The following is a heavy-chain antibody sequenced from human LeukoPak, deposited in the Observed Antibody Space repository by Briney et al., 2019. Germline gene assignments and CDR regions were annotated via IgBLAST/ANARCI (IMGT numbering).Heavy chain of an antibody. D-gene: IGHD5-18*01. Sequence: PGGSRKLSCVASRFTFSNHYMSWVRQAPGKGLEGVATIKPDGSETFYVDSVKGRFTVSRDNAKNSLYLQMSSLRAEDTAVYHCARNLVHLWNVFDFWGLGTMVTVSS. CDR2: IKPDGSET. J-gene: IGHJ3*01. CDR1: RFTFSNHY. CDR3: ARNLVHLWNVFDF. V-gene: IGHV3-7*01.